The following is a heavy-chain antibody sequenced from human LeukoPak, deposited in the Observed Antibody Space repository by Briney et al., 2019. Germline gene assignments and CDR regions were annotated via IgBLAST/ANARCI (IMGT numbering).Heavy chain of an antibody. J-gene: IGHJ3*02. V-gene: IGHV4-59*01. D-gene: IGHD6-6*01. Sequence: SQTLSLTSTVSGGSLSSFYWGWNRHPPGAGLGWIGYIYYSGRTTYNPSLKSRVTISVDTSQTQFSRRLGAVTPTTTPVYYCGITNYTPSLKSRVTISVDSSKTQFSLKLSSVTAADTAVYHCAIDVRDILTSKHDAFDIWGQGTMVTVSS. CDR3: GITNYTPSLKSRVTISVDSSKTQFSLKLSSVTAADTAVYHCAIDVRDILTSKHDAFDI. CDR2: IYYSGRT. CDR1: GGSLSSFY.